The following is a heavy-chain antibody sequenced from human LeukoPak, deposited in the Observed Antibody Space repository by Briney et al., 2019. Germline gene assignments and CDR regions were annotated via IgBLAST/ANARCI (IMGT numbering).Heavy chain of an antibody. CDR2: ISWNSGSI. D-gene: IGHD1-26*01. J-gene: IGHJ5*02. Sequence: PGRSLRLSCAASGFTFDDYAMHWVRQAPGKGLEWVSGISWNSGSIGYADSVEGRFTISRDNAKNSLYLQMNSLRAEDTAVYYCARAPKFRLVGVSKGPFDPWGQGTLVTVSS. CDR3: ARAPKFRLVGVSKGPFDP. V-gene: IGHV3-9*01. CDR1: GFTFDDYA.